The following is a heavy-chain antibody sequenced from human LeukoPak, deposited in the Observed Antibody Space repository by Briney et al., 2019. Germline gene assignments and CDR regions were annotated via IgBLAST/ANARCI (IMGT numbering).Heavy chain of an antibody. V-gene: IGHV1-18*01. J-gene: IGHJ6*03. D-gene: IGHD3-10*01. CDR3: ARYVLLWFGEFQKGYYYMDV. CDR1: GYTFTSYG. CDR2: ISAYNGNT. Sequence: ASVKVSCKASGYTFTSYGISWVRQAPGQGLEWMGWISAYNGNTNYAQKLQGRVTMTTDTSTSTAYMELRSLRSDDTAVYYCARYVLLWFGEFQKGYYYMDVWGKGTTVTISS.